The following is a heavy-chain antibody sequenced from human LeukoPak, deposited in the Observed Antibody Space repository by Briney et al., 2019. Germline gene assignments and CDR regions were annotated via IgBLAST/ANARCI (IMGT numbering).Heavy chain of an antibody. J-gene: IGHJ6*04. CDR3: AKGGYYGSGRLYGMDV. CDR2: ISGSGGST. V-gene: IGHV3-23*01. Sequence: GGSLGLSCAASGFTFSSYAMSWVRQAPGKGLEWFSAISGSGGSTYYADSVKGRFTISRDNSKNTLYLQMNSLRAEDTAVYYCAKGGYYGSGRLYGMDVWGKGTTVTVSS. D-gene: IGHD3-10*01. CDR1: GFTFSSYA.